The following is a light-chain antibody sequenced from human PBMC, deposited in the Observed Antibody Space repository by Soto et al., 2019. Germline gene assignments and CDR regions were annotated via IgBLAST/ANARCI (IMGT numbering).Light chain of an antibody. Sequence: QSVLTQPASVSGSPGQSITISCTGTSSDVGSYNLVSWYQHHPGKAPKLMIYEVTKRPSGVSNRFSASKSGNTASLTISGLQAEDEADYYCCSYAGSSVLFGGGTKLPVL. CDR1: SSDVGSYNL. CDR2: EVT. V-gene: IGLV2-23*02. J-gene: IGLJ2*01. CDR3: CSYAGSSVL.